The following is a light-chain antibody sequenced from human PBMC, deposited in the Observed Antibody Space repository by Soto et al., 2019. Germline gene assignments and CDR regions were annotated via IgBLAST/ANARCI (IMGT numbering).Light chain of an antibody. CDR3: SSYTTSTSFIL. Sequence: QCLLTQPASVSRSPGQSIAIYYTGTSSDIGNYDFVPWYQQFPGTAPKAMIYEVSSRPSGVSNRFSGSKSGNTASLTISGLQAEDEAYYHCSSYTTSTSFILFGGGTKVTVL. J-gene: IGLJ2*01. CDR2: EVS. CDR1: SSDIGNYDF. V-gene: IGLV2-14*01.